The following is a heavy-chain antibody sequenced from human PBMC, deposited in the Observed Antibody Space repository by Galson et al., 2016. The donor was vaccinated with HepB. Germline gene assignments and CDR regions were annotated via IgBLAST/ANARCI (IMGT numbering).Heavy chain of an antibody. CDR2: IKEDESQK. CDR3: AREDKWDSMDV. Sequence: LRLSCAASGFTFSTYWMTWVRHVPGKGLEWVANIKEDESQKKYLDSVKGRFTISRDNAKNLLYLQMNSLRDEETAVYYCAREDKWDSMDVWGQGTTVTVSS. J-gene: IGHJ6*02. D-gene: IGHD1-26*01. V-gene: IGHV3-7*04. CDR1: GFTFSTYW.